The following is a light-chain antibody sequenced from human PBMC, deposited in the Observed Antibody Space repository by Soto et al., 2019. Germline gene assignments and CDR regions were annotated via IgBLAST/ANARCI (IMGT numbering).Light chain of an antibody. J-gene: IGKJ4*01. CDR3: QQCINWPT. CDR2: DAS. Sequence: EIVMTQYPANLSLSPGERATLSCRTSQSDRRYLACYQQKPDQVPRLPSYDASNRATDITTRFSGSGSGTVFSLTISSLEPEYFADYYCQQCINWPTFGGGTKVEIK. V-gene: IGKV3-11*01. CDR1: QSDRRY.